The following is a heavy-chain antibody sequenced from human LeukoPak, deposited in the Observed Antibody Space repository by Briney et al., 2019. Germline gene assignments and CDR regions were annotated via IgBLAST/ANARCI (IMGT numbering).Heavy chain of an antibody. CDR3: AKDSRWLDLNFDY. V-gene: IGHV3-23*01. CDR1: GFTFRVFA. D-gene: IGHD5-24*01. J-gene: IGHJ4*02. Sequence: PGGSLRLSCVASGFTFRVFALTWVRQAPGKGLEWVSAISGGGGGTWDADSVKGRFTISRDNSKNTLYLQMNSLRVDDTAVYYCAKDSRWLDLNFDYWGQGTLVTVSS. CDR2: ISGGGGGT.